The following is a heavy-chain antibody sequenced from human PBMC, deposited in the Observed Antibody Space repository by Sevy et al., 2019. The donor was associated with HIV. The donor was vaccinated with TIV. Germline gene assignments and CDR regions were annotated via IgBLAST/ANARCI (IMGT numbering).Heavy chain of an antibody. D-gene: IGHD3-10*01. CDR2: ISKHSNYI. CDR1: GFTFTSYS. V-gene: IGHV3-21*01. Sequence: GGSLRLSCAASGFTFTSYSMTWFRQAPGRGLEWVSSISKHSNYIYYASSVEGRFTISRDNAQDSLYLQMTSLRAEDTGLYYCARSTSYCASGTFRESDFWGQGTLVTVSS. CDR3: ARSTSYCASGTFRESDF. J-gene: IGHJ4*02.